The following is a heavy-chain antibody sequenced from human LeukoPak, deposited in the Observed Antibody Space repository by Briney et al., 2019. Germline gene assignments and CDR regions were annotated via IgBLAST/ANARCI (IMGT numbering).Heavy chain of an antibody. CDR3: ARDLAAWDV. CDR1: GFTFSNYN. CDR2: ITSTSSYI. Sequence: GGSLRLSCEASGFTFSNYNMNWVRQAPGKELEWVSSITSTSSYIYYADSVKGRFTISRDNAENTMFLQMNSLRAEDSAIYYSARDLAAWDVWGKGTTVTVSS. J-gene: IGHJ6*04. V-gene: IGHV3-21*01.